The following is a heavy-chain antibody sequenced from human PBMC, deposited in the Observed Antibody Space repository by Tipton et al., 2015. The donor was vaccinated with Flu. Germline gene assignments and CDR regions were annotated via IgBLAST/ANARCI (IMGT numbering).Heavy chain of an antibody. CDR3: AGGEKAVTSRYYYYGMDV. CDR2: IYSGGST. J-gene: IGHJ6*02. CDR1: GFTVSSNY. V-gene: IGHV3-53*01. Sequence: MQLVQSGGGLIQPGGSLRLSCAASGFTVSSNYMSWVRQASGKGLEWVSVIYSGGSTYYADSVKGRFTISRDNSKNTLYLQMNSMRAEDTAVYYCAGGEKAVTSRYYYYGMDVWGQGTTVTVSS. D-gene: IGHD4-17*01.